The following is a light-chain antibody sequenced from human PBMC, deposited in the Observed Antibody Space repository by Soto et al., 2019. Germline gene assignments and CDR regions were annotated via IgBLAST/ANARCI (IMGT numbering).Light chain of an antibody. CDR1: QSISNF. V-gene: IGKV3-11*01. Sequence: IALTQSPATLALSPGERATHTCRASQSISNFLAWYQQKPGQAPRLLIYDASNRATGIPARFSGSGSGTDFTLTISNLEPEDFAVYYCQQYGSSPITFGQGTRLEIK. CDR3: QQYGSSPIT. J-gene: IGKJ5*01. CDR2: DAS.